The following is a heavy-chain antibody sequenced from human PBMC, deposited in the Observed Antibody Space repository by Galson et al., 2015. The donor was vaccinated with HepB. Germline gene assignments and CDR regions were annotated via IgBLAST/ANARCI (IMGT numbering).Heavy chain of an antibody. J-gene: IGHJ4*02. CDR1: GFTFSRYA. Sequence: SLRLSCAASGFTFSRYAMSWVRQAPGKGLQCVPGLRGSGGRTQYPESGKGRLTISRDNSKNTLYLQMNSLRAEDTAIYYCAKEVNISTWFPFDNWGQGTLVTVSS. CDR2: LRGSGGRT. D-gene: IGHD6-13*01. CDR3: AKEVNISTWFPFDN. V-gene: IGHV3-23*01.